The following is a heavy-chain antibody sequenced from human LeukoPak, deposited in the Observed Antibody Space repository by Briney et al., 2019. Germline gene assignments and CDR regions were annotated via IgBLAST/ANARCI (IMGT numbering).Heavy chain of an antibody. V-gene: IGHV1-69*05. CDR1: GGTFSSYA. D-gene: IGHD2-2*02. CDR3: ARAGDCSSTSCYREYNWFDP. CDR2: IIPIFGTA. J-gene: IGHJ5*02. Sequence: SVKVSCKASGGTFSSYAISWVRQAPGQGLEWMGGIIPIFGTANYAQKFQGRVTITTDESTSTAYMELSSLRSKDTAVYYCARAGDCSSTSCYREYNWFDPWGQGTLVTVSS.